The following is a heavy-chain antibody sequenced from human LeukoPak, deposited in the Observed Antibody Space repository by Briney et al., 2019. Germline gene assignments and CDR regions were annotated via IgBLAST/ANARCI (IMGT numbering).Heavy chain of an antibody. J-gene: IGHJ4*02. Sequence: GGSLRLSCAASGFTFSSYSMNWVRQAPGKGLEWVSYISSSSNTIHYAESVKGRFTISRDNAKNSLYLQMNSLRAEDTAVYYCAKRSGSYFSYFDYWGQGTLVTVSS. CDR2: ISSSSNTI. CDR1: GFTFSSYS. D-gene: IGHD1-26*01. CDR3: AKRSGSYFSYFDY. V-gene: IGHV3-48*01.